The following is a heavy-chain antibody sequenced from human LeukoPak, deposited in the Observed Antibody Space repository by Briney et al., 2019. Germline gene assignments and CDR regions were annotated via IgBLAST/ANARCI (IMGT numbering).Heavy chain of an antibody. J-gene: IGHJ4*02. CDR3: ARGVTTADY. D-gene: IGHD4-11*01. CDR1: GFTFSNYG. Sequence: GRSLRLSCAASGFTFSNYGMHWVPQAPGKGLEWVSVIWYDGSNEYYADSVKGRFTISRDNSKNTLYLQMNSLRAEDTAVYFCARGVTTADYWGQGTLVTVSS. V-gene: IGHV3-33*01. CDR2: IWYDGSNE.